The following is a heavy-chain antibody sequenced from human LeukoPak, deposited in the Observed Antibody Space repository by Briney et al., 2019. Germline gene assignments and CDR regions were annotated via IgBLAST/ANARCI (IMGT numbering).Heavy chain of an antibody. J-gene: IGHJ4*02. CDR1: GDSLSSNSAA. V-gene: IGHV6-1*01. CDR3: ARDNPGAKPFDY. D-gene: IGHD1-26*01. CDR2: TYYRSKWYN. Sequence: SQTLSLTCAISGDSLSSNSAAWHWIRQSPSRGLEWLGRTYYRSKWYNDYAVSVESRITINPDTSKNQFSLQLTSVTPEDTAVYYCARDNPGAKPFDYWGQGTLVTVSS.